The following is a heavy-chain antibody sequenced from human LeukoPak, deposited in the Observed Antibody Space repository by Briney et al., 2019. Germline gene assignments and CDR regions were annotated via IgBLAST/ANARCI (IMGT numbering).Heavy chain of an antibody. CDR3: ANIIRKYTSGYYYFDY. CDR1: EFTFSSYA. V-gene: IGHV3-30-3*01. Sequence: PGGSLRLSCAASEFTFSSYATHWVRQAPGKGLEWVAAISFDGNNEYYADSVKGRFTISRDNSKNTLYLQMNSLRAEDTAVYYCANIIRKYTSGYYYFDYWGQGTLVTVSS. CDR2: ISFDGNNE. D-gene: IGHD6-25*01. J-gene: IGHJ4*02.